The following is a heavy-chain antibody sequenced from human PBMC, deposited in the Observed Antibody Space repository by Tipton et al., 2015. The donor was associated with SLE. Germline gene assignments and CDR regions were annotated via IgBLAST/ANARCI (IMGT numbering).Heavy chain of an antibody. J-gene: IGHJ4*02. CDR1: GFTFSSYG. D-gene: IGHD3-22*01. Sequence: GSLRLSCAASGFTFSSYGMHWVRQAPGKGLEWVAFIRYDGSNKYYADSVKGRFTISRDNSKNTLYLQMNSLRAEDTAVYYCARALYYYDSSGYAHSRYFDYWGQGTLVTVSS. V-gene: IGHV3-30*02. CDR3: ARALYYYDSSGYAHSRYFDY. CDR2: IRYDGSNK.